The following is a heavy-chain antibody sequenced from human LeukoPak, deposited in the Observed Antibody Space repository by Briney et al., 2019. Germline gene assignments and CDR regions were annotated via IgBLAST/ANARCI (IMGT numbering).Heavy chain of an antibody. J-gene: IGHJ6*04. CDR1: GYTFTSYA. CDR3: ARDPTGYYGMDV. V-gene: IGHV1-3*01. CDR2: INAGNGNT. D-gene: IGHD1-14*01. Sequence: ASVKVSCKASGYTFTSYAMDWVRQAPGQRMEWMGWINAGNGNTKYSQKFQGRVTITRDTSASTAYMELSSLRSEDTAVYYCARDPTGYYGMDVWGKGTTVTVSS.